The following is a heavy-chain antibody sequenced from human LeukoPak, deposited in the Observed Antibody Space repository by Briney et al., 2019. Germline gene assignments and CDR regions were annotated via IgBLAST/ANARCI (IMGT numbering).Heavy chain of an antibody. CDR2: ISSSGSTM. D-gene: IGHD6-13*01. J-gene: IGHJ4*02. CDR3: AGANPPYSSSWFFDY. CDR1: GFTFSSYE. V-gene: IGHV3-48*03. Sequence: PGGSLRLSCAASGFTFSSYEMNWIRQAPGKGLEWVSYISSSGSTMYYADSVKGRFTISRDNAKNSLYLQMNSLRAEDTAVYYCAGANPPYSSSWFFDYWGQGTLVTVSS.